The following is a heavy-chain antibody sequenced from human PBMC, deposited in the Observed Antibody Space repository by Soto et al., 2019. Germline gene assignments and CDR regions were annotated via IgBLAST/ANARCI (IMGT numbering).Heavy chain of an antibody. CDR2: IKQDGSEK. Sequence: GESLKISCAASGFTFSSYWMSWVRQAPGKGLEWVANIKQDGSEKYYVDSVKGRFTISRDNAKNSLYLQMNSLRAEDTAVYYCARDSSSWLNGGINQDYWGQGTLVTVSS. J-gene: IGHJ4*02. CDR1: GFTFSSYW. V-gene: IGHV3-7*01. D-gene: IGHD6-13*01. CDR3: ARDSSSWLNGGINQDY.